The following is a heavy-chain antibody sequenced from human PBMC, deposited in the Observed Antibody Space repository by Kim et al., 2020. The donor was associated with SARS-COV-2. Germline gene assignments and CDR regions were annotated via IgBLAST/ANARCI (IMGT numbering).Heavy chain of an antibody. Sequence: ASVKVCKASGYTFTSYYMHWVRQAPGQGLEWMGIINPSGGSTSYAQKFQGRVTMTRDTSTSTVYMELSSLRSEDTAVYYCARDCYYDSSGYYDYWGQGTLVTVSS. CDR2: INPSGGST. D-gene: IGHD3-22*01. V-gene: IGHV1-46*01. J-gene: IGHJ4*02. CDR1: GYTFTSYY. CDR3: ARDCYYDSSGYYDY.